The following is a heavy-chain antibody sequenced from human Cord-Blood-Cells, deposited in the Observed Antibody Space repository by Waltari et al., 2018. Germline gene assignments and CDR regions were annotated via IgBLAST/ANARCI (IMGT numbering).Heavy chain of an antibody. J-gene: IGHJ6*02. CDR1: GYTFTGYY. CDR2: INPNSGGT. Sequence: QVQLVQSGAEVKKPGASVKVSCKASGYTFTGYYMHWVRQAPGQGLEWMGWINPNSGGTNYAQKFQGWVTMTRDTSISTAYMELSRLRSDDTAVYYCARSQQQLVLLRSSQYYYGMDVWGQGTTVTVSS. D-gene: IGHD6-13*01. CDR3: ARSQQQLVLLRSSQYYYGMDV. V-gene: IGHV1-2*04.